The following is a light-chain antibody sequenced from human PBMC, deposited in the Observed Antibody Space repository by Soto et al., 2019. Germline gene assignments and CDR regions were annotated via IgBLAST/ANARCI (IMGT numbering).Light chain of an antibody. Sequence: QSALTQPASVSGSPGQSVAISCTGTSNDVGKYDRVSWYQQHPGKAPTFIIFDVSKRPSGVSARFSGSKSGNTASLTISGRQAEDEADYYCCSYVDIGAYVFGTGTKLTVL. V-gene: IGLV2-23*02. CDR2: DVS. J-gene: IGLJ1*01. CDR1: SNDVGKYDR. CDR3: CSYVDIGAYV.